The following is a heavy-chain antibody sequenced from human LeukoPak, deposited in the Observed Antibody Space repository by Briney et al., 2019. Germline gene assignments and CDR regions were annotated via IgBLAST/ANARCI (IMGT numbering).Heavy chain of an antibody. V-gene: IGHV3-74*01. D-gene: IGHD2-2*01. CDR3: ARAQYCSSTGCSGGWFGP. J-gene: IGHJ5*02. CDR2: INSDGSST. CDR1: GFTFSSYW. Sequence: QPGGSLRLSCAASGFTFSSYWLQWVRPPPGKGLVWVSRINSDGSSTAYADSVKGRFTVSRDNAKNTLYLQMNSLRAEDTAVYFCARAQYCSSTGCSGGWFGPWGQGTLVTVSS.